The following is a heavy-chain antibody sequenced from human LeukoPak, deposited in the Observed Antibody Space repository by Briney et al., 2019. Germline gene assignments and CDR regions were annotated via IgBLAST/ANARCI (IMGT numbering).Heavy chain of an antibody. Sequence: SETLSLTCTVSGGSISSYYWSWIRQPPGKGLEWIGYIYYSGSTNYNPSLKSRVTISVDTSKNQFSLKLSSVAAADTAVYYCARDIAYYDSSGWGYWGQGTLVTVSS. CDR2: IYYSGST. D-gene: IGHD3-22*01. CDR1: GGSISSYY. CDR3: ARDIAYYDSSGWGY. V-gene: IGHV4-59*01. J-gene: IGHJ4*02.